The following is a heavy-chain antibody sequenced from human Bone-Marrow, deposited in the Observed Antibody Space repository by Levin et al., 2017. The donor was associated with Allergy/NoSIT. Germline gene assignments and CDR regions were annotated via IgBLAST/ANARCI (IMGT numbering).Heavy chain of an antibody. CDR2: ISSGSGTS. CDR3: ARETTYYFDTGGDLRAGWYFDL. J-gene: IGHJ2*01. CDR1: GFSFNTYN. D-gene: IGHD3-22*01. V-gene: IGHV3-48*01. Sequence: GESLKISCAASGFSFNTYNMHWVRQAPGKGLECVSYISSGSGTSDYADSVKGRFTISRDNANNSMYLQMNSLRAEDTAVYYCARETTYYFDTGGDLRAGWYFDLWGRGTLVTVSS.